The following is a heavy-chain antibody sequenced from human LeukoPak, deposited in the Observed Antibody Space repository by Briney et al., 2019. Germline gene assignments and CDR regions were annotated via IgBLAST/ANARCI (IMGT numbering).Heavy chain of an antibody. V-gene: IGHV3-33*01. Sequence: GGSLRLSCAASTFTFSNYGMHWVRQAPGKGLEWVAVIWYDGSNTYYADSVKGRFTISRDNSKNTLYLQMNSLRAEDTAVYYCARAKPVVPAAIRGYYYYMDVWGKGTTVTVSS. CDR1: TFTFSNYG. CDR3: ARAKPVVPAAIRGYYYYMDV. CDR2: IWYDGSNT. D-gene: IGHD2-2*02. J-gene: IGHJ6*03.